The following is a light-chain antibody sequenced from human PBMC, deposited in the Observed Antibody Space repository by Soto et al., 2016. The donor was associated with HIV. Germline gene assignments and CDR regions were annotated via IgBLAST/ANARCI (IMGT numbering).Light chain of an antibody. Sequence: DIQMTQSPSSLSASVGDRVTITCQASQDISNYLNWYQQKPGKAPKLLIYDASNLETGVPSRFSGSGSGTDFTFTISSLQPEGIATYYCQQYDNLLPYTFGQGTKLEIK. V-gene: IGKV1-33*01. J-gene: IGKJ2*01. CDR1: QDISNY. CDR3: QQYDNLLPYT. CDR2: DAS.